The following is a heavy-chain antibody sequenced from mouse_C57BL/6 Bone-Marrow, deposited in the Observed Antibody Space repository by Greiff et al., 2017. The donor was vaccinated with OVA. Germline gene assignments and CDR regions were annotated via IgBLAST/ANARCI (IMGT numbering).Heavy chain of an antibody. J-gene: IGHJ2*01. D-gene: IGHD2-4*01. CDR2: IYPRSGNT. V-gene: IGHV1-81*01. CDR1: GYTFTSYG. Sequence: QVQLQQSGAELARPGASVKLSCKASGYTFTSYGISWVKQRTGQGLEWIGEIYPRSGNTYYNEKFKGKATLTADKSSSTEYMELRSLTSEDSAVYVCARGWVYDYDYYFDYWGQGTTLTVSS. CDR3: ARGWVYDYDYYFDY.